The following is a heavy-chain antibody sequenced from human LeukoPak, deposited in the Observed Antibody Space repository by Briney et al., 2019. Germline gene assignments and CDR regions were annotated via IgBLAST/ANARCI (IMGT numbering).Heavy chain of an antibody. CDR1: GFKFSDYY. V-gene: IGHV3-11*01. D-gene: IGHD6-13*01. CDR2: ISNSSDSI. J-gene: IGHJ4*02. CDR3: AKNFAGVTAASLDY. Sequence: GGSLRLSCAASGFKFSDYYMTWIRQAPGKGLEWVSYISNSSDSIYYADSVEGRFTISRDNAKNSLYLQMNSLRAEDTAVYYCAKNFAGVTAASLDYWGQGTLVTVSS.